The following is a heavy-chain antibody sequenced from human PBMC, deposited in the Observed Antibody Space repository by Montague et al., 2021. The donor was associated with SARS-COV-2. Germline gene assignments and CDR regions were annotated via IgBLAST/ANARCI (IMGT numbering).Heavy chain of an antibody. CDR3: ARDQDRASHFDL. CDR2: IHYTGST. Sequence: SETLSLTCTVSGDSVDSYCWSWVRQPPGERLEWIGHIHYTGSTEYNPSLKGRASISADASKNSLSLSLASVTAADTAVYYCARDQDRASHFDLWGQGTMVTVSS. CDR1: GDSVDSYC. V-gene: IGHV4-59*02. J-gene: IGHJ5*02. D-gene: IGHD1-14*01.